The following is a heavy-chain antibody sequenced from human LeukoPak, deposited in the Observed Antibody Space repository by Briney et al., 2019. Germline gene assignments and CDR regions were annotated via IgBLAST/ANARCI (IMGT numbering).Heavy chain of an antibody. CDR1: GGSFSGYY. V-gene: IGHV4-34*01. CDR2: INHSGST. D-gene: IGHD4-23*01. Sequence: SETLSLTCAVYGGSFSGYYWSWIRQPPGKGLEWIGEINHSGSTNYNPSLKSRVTISVDTSKNQFSLKLSSVTAADTAVYYCARGFYGGNSLILLPNFDYWGQGTLVTVSS. CDR3: ARGFYGGNSLILLPNFDY. J-gene: IGHJ4*02.